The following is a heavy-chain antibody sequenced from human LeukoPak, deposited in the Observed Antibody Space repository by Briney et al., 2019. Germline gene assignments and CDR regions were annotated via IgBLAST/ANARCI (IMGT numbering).Heavy chain of an antibody. D-gene: IGHD3-16*02. Sequence: KPSETLSLTCTVSGGSISSYYWSWIRQPAGKGLEWIGRINTRGSTNYNPSLKSRVTMSVDTSKNQFSLKLSSVTAADTAIYYCARDARIMITFGGVSVRDCWFDPWGQGTLVTVSS. CDR1: GGSISSYY. CDR3: ARDARIMITFGGVSVRDCWFDP. CDR2: INTRGST. J-gene: IGHJ5*02. V-gene: IGHV4-4*07.